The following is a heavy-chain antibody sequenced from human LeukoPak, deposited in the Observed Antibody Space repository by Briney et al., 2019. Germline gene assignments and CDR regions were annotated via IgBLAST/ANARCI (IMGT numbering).Heavy chain of an antibody. CDR3: ASQGVHSSSRGFDP. J-gene: IGHJ5*02. D-gene: IGHD6-13*01. CDR2: IYHSGST. CDR1: GYSISSGHY. Sequence: SETLSLTCAVSGYSISSGHYGGFLRQLPVKGREWIGSIYHSGSTYYNPSLKSRVTISVDTSKNQFSLKLSSVTAADTAVYYCASQGVHSSSRGFDPWGQGTLVTVSS. V-gene: IGHV4-38-2*01.